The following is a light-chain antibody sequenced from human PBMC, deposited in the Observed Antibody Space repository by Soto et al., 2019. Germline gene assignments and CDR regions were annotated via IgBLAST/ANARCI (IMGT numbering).Light chain of an antibody. J-gene: IGKJ1*01. CDR3: QQYGSSPRT. CDR1: QSVSSSQ. CDR2: GAS. V-gene: IGKV3-20*01. Sequence: EIVMAQSPTTLSVSPGERATLSCRASQSVSSSQLAWYQQKPGQAPRLLMYGASSRATGIPDRLSGSGSGTDFTLTISRLEPEDFAVYYCQQYGSSPRTFGQGTKVDIK.